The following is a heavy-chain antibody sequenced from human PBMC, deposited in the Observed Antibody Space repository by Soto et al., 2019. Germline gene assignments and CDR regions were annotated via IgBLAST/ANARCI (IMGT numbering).Heavy chain of an antibody. CDR2: INPSGGST. D-gene: IGHD3-22*01. J-gene: IGHJ3*02. Sequence: GASVKVSCKASGYTFTSYYMHWVRQAPGQGNEWMGIINPSGGSTTYAQKFQGRVTVTRDTSTYTVYMELSSLRSEHTSVYYCARGGYYFDISRYRLFGAFYIWG. CDR1: GYTFTSYY. V-gene: IGHV1-46*01. CDR3: ARGGYYFDISRYRLFGAFYI.